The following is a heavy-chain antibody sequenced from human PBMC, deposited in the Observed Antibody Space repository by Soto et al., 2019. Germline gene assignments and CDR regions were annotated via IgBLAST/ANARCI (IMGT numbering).Heavy chain of an antibody. V-gene: IGHV3-49*03. CDR3: TRGSELPEYPVVY. J-gene: IGHJ4*02. CDR1: GFTFGDYA. D-gene: IGHD1-26*01. Sequence: PGGSLRLSCTASGFTFGDYAMSWFRQAPGKGLEWVGFIRSKAYGGTTEYAASVKGRFTISRDDSKSIAYLQMNSLKTEDTAVYYCTRGSELPEYPVVYWGQGTLVTVSS. CDR2: IRSKAYGGTT.